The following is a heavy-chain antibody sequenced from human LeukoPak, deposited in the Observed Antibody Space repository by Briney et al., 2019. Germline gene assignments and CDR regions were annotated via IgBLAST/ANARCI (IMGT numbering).Heavy chain of an antibody. Sequence: SETLSLTCAVYGGSFSGYYWSWIRQPPGKGLEWIGEINHSGSTNYNPSLKSRVTISVDTSKNQFSLKLSSVTAADTAVYYCGRSPRINYFDYWGQGTLVTVSS. CDR3: GRSPRINYFDY. D-gene: IGHD3-16*01. CDR2: INHSGST. CDR1: GGSFSGYY. J-gene: IGHJ4*02. V-gene: IGHV4-34*01.